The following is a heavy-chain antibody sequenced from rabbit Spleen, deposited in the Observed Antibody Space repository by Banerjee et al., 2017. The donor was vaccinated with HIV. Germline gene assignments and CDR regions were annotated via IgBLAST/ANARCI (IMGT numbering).Heavy chain of an antibody. Sequence: SLEESGGDLVKPGASLTLPCTASGVSFSSSSYVCWFRPAPGKGLGWIACIDTGSSGVTYFATWAKGRFTCSKTSSTTVTLQMTRLTAADTATWFCARSRERLFQTRLDLWGQGTLVTVS. J-gene: IGHJ3*01. V-gene: IGHV1S40*01. CDR2: IDTGSSGVT. CDR3: ARSRERLFQTRLDL. D-gene: IGHD6-1*01. CDR1: GVSFSSSSY.